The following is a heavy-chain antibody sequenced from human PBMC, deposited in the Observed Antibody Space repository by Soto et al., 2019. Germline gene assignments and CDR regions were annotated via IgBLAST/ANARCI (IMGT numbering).Heavy chain of an antibody. Sequence: GGSLRLSCAASGFTFSSYSMNWVRQAPGKGLEWVSSISSSSSYIYYADSVKGRFTISRDNAKNSLYLQMNSLRAEDTAVYYCARARGDYGDYVGAFGIWGQGTMVTVSS. CDR3: ARARGDYGDYVGAFGI. CDR1: GFTFSSYS. D-gene: IGHD4-17*01. CDR2: ISSSSSYI. V-gene: IGHV3-21*01. J-gene: IGHJ3*02.